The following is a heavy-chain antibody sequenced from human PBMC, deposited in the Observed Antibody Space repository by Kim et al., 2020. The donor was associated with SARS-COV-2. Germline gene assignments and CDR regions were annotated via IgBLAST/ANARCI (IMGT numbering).Heavy chain of an antibody. J-gene: IGHJ6*02. Sequence: SVKVSCKASGGTFSSYAISWVRQAPGQGLEWMGGIIPIFGTANYAQKFQGRVTITADESTSTAYMELSSLRSEDTAVYYCARTSVVTIFGTGDYYYGMDVWGQGTTVTVSS. CDR1: GGTFSSYA. D-gene: IGHD3-3*01. V-gene: IGHV1-69*13. CDR2: IIPIFGTA. CDR3: ARTSVVTIFGTGDYYYGMDV.